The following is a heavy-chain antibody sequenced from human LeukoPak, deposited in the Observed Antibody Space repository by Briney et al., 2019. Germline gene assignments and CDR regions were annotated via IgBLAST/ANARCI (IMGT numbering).Heavy chain of an antibody. D-gene: IGHD6-6*01. CDR3: ARSGIGSSEYSSSFVDY. Sequence: PSETLSLTCAVYGGSFSGYYWSWIRQPPGKGLEWIGEINHSGSTNYNPSLKSRVTISVDTSKNQFSLKLSSVTAADTAVYYCARSGIGSSEYSSSFVDYWGQGTLVTVSS. CDR1: GGSFSGYY. J-gene: IGHJ4*02. V-gene: IGHV4-34*01. CDR2: INHSGST.